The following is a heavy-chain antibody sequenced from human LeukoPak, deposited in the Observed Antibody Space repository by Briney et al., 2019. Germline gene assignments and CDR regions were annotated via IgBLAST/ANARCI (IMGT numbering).Heavy chain of an antibody. J-gene: IGHJ6*03. CDR3: ARGLPGVGFYMDV. Sequence: ASVKVSCKASGYTFTGYYMNWVRQAPGQGLEWMGWINPNSGGTNYAQKFQGRVTMTKDTSISTAYMELSRLRSDDTAVYYCARGLPGVGFYMDVWGKGTTVTVSS. CDR2: INPNSGGT. CDR1: GYTFTGYY. V-gene: IGHV1-2*02. D-gene: IGHD5-12*01.